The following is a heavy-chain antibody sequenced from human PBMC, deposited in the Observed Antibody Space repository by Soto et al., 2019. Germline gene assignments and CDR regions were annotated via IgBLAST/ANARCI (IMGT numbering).Heavy chain of an antibody. J-gene: IGHJ4*02. CDR2: IIPIFGTA. V-gene: IGHV1-69*13. Sequence: RASVKVSCKASGGTFSSYAISWVRQAPGQGLEWMGGIIPIFGTANYAQKFQGRVTITADESTSTAYMELSSLRSEDTAVYYCARALRGYSSNFDLWGQGTLVTVSS. D-gene: IGHD5-18*01. CDR1: GGTFSSYA. CDR3: ARALRGYSSNFDL.